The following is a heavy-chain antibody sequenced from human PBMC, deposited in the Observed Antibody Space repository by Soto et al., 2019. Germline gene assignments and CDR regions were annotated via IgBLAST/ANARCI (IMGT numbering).Heavy chain of an antibody. CDR1: GFMFEDYA. CDR3: AKGKVATIKYYGMDV. Sequence: EVELVESGGGLVQPGRSLTLACAASGFMFEDYAMHWVRQVPGKGLEWVSGISWNRGDIAYVDSVKGRFPISRDNAKKSLTLQMNSLRPEDTALYYCAKGKVATIKYYGMDVWGQGTTVIVSS. D-gene: IGHD5-12*01. J-gene: IGHJ6*02. CDR2: ISWNRGDI. V-gene: IGHV3-9*01.